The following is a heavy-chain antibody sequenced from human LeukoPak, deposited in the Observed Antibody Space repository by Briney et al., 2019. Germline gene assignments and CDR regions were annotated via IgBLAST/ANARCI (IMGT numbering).Heavy chain of an antibody. Sequence: PGGSLRLSCAVSGFTFSRHWMHWVRQAPGKELVWVARINSDGSSRNYADSVKGRFTVSRDNAKNTLYLQMNSLRAEDTAVYFCTQKTAYDILTGHSQVDYWGQGTLVTVSS. J-gene: IGHJ4*02. CDR2: INSDGSSR. V-gene: IGHV3-74*01. CDR1: GFTFSRHW. D-gene: IGHD3-9*01. CDR3: TQKTAYDILTGHSQVDY.